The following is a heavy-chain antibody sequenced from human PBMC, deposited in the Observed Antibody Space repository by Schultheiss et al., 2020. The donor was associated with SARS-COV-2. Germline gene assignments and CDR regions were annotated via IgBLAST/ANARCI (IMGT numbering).Heavy chain of an antibody. V-gene: IGHV4-4*07. CDR1: GGSISSYY. D-gene: IGHD2-2*02. J-gene: IGHJ6*03. Sequence: SETLCLTCTVSGGSISSYYWNWIRQPAGKGLEWIGRIYTSGSTNYNPSLKSRVTMSVDTSKNQFSLKLSSVTAADTAVYYCARVVVPPAIRVYYYYYMDVWGKGTTVTVSS. CDR2: IYTSGST. CDR3: ARVVVPPAIRVYYYYYMDV.